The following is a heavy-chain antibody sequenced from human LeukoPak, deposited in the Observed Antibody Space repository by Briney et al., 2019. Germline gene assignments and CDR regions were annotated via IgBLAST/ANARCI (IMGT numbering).Heavy chain of an antibody. CDR2: INAGNGNT. Sequence: ASVKVSCKASGYTFTSYAMHWVRQAPGQRLEWMGWINAGNGNTKYSQKFQGRVTITRDTSASTAYMELSSLRSEDTAVYYCARERKGSYYDYVWGSFPLGYWGQGTLVTVSS. CDR3: ARERKGSYYDYVWGSFPLGY. D-gene: IGHD3-16*01. J-gene: IGHJ4*02. CDR1: GYTFTSYA. V-gene: IGHV1-3*01.